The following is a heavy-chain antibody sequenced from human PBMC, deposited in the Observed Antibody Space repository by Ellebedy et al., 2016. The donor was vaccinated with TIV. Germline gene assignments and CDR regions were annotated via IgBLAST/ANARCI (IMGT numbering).Heavy chain of an antibody. Sequence: SETLSLTCTVSGGSISSSSYHWAWIRQPPGKGPERIESIYYGGNTYYNPSLKSRVSISVDTSKNQFSLKLSSLTAADTAVYYCARPVSSWYSGFDYWGQGALVTVSS. CDR2: IYYGGNT. CDR3: ARPVSSWYSGFDY. CDR1: GGSISSSSYH. D-gene: IGHD6-13*01. V-gene: IGHV4-39*01. J-gene: IGHJ4*02.